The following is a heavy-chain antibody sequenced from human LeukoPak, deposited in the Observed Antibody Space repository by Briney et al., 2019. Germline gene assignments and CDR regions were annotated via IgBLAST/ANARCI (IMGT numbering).Heavy chain of an antibody. J-gene: IGHJ4*02. Sequence: ASVKVSCKASGYTFTSYDINWVRQATGQGLEWMGWMNPNSGNTGYAQKFQGRVTMTRNTSISTAYMDLSSLRSEDTAVYYCATTDANYDSSGWAHDYWGQGTLVTVSS. D-gene: IGHD3-22*01. CDR1: GYTFTSYD. V-gene: IGHV1-8*01. CDR2: MNPNSGNT. CDR3: ATTDANYDSSGWAHDY.